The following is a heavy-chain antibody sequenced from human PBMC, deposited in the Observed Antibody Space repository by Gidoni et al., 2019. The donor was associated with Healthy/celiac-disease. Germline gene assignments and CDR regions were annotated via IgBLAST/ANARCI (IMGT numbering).Heavy chain of an antibody. CDR3: ARELGWDGDCSFDL. CDR1: GFTVSSNN. V-gene: IGHV3-53*04. D-gene: IGHD1-26*01. CDR2: IDNGGST. J-gene: IGHJ2*01. Sequence: EVQLVESGGGLVQPGGSLRLSCAASGFTVSSNNMRGVRQAPGKGLAWVSVIDNGGSTYYAESVKGRFTISRHNSKNTLYLQMNSLRAEDTAVYYCARELGWDGDCSFDLWGRGTLVTVSS.